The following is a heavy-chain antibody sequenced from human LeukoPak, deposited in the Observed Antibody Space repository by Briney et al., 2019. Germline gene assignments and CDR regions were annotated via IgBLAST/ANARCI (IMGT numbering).Heavy chain of an antibody. J-gene: IGHJ3*02. Sequence: SVKVSCKASGDTFSSYAISWVRQAPGQGLEWMGVIIPIFGSTNDAQKFQGRVTITADESTSTAYMEVSSLRSEDTAMYYCARGTWLQSQAFDIWGQGTMVTVSS. V-gene: IGHV1-69*13. CDR2: IIPIFGST. D-gene: IGHD5-24*01. CDR3: ARGTWLQSQAFDI. CDR1: GDTFSSYA.